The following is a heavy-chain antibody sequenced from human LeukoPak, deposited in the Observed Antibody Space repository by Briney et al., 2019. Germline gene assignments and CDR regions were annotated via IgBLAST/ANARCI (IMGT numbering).Heavy chain of an antibody. J-gene: IGHJ4*02. CDR2: IFHSGTT. CDR3: ARGRPGRLNY. CDR1: GDSISTYSW. Sequence: ASGTLSLTCTVSGDSISTYSWWTWVRQPPGKGLEWIGAIFHSGTTKYNPSLKSRVTISVDTSKNQFSLKLSSVTAADTAVYYCARGRPGRLNYWGQGTLVTVSS. V-gene: IGHV4-4*02.